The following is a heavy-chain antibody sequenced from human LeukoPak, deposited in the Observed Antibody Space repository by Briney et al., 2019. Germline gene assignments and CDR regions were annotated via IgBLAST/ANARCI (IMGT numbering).Heavy chain of an antibody. CDR2: IIPILGIA. Sequence: ASVKVSCKASGGTFSIYAISWVRQAPGQGLEWMGRIIPILGIANYAQKFQGRVTITADKSTSTAYMELSSLRSEDTAVYYCARNEGGYYYFDYWGRGTLVTVSS. D-gene: IGHD6-13*01. J-gene: IGHJ4*02. CDR1: GGTFSIYA. V-gene: IGHV1-69*04. CDR3: ARNEGGYYYFDY.